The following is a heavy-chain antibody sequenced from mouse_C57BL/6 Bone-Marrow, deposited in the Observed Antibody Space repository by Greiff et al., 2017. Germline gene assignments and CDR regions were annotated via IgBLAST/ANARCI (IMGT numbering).Heavy chain of an antibody. CDR2: ISGGGGNT. V-gene: IGHV5-9*01. CDR1: GFTFSSYT. Sequence: EVQRVESGGGLVKPGGSLKLSCAASGFTFSSYTMSWVRQTPEKRLEWVATISGGGGNTYYPDSVKGRFTISRDNAKNTLYLQMSSLRSEDTALYYCARQGDYFYYYAMDYWGQGTSVTVSS. CDR3: ARQGDYFYYYAMDY. D-gene: IGHD2-4*01. J-gene: IGHJ4*01.